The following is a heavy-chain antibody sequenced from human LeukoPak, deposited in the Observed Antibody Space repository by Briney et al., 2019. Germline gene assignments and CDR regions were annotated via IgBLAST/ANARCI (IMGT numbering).Heavy chain of an antibody. V-gene: IGHV1-2*02. J-gene: IGHJ5*02. CDR3: ARAGAPLNNWFDP. Sequence: ASVKDSCKASGYTFTGYYMHWVRLAPGQGLEWMGWINPNNGATNCAQKFQGRVTMTRDTSISTAYMELSRLRSDDTAVYYCARAGAPLNNWFDPWGQGTLVSVSS. CDR1: GYTFTGYY. CDR2: INPNNGAT.